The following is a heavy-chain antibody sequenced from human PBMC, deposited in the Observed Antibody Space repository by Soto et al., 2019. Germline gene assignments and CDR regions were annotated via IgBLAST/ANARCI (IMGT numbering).Heavy chain of an antibody. V-gene: IGHV4-59*01. CDR2: IYYSGST. CDR3: ARAGPRSITIFGVAPGWFDP. D-gene: IGHD3-3*01. Sequence: QVQLQESGPGLVKPSETLSLTCTVSGGSISSYYWSWIRQPPGKGLEWIGYIYYSGSTNYDPSLQSRVTLSVDTSKNQFSLKLSSVTAADPAVYYCARAGPRSITIFGVAPGWFDPWGQGTLVTVSS. CDR1: GGSISSYY. J-gene: IGHJ5*02.